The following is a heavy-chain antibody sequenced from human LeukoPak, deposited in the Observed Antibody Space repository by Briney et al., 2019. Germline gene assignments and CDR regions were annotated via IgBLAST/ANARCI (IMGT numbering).Heavy chain of an antibody. J-gene: IGHJ5*02. D-gene: IGHD6-13*01. Sequence: GGSLRRSCAASGFTFSSYAMHWVRQAPGKGLEWVAVISYDGSNKYYADSVKGRFTISRDNSKNTLYLQMNSPRAEDTAVYYCARERIAATGTNWFDPWGQGTLVTVSS. V-gene: IGHV3-30*04. CDR1: GFTFSSYA. CDR2: ISYDGSNK. CDR3: ARERIAATGTNWFDP.